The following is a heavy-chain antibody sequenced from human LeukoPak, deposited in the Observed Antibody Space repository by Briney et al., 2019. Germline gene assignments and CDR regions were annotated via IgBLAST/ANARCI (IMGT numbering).Heavy chain of an antibody. CDR2: ISSSGST. J-gene: IGHJ4*02. D-gene: IGHD3-10*01. CDR3: ARHRIWFGRVSEFDY. CDR1: GDSISSGDYY. V-gene: IGHV4-61*02. Sequence: SETLSLTCTVSGDSISSGDYYWSWIRQPAGKGLEWIGRISSSGSTNYNPSLKSRVTISVDTSKNQFSLKLSSVTAADTAVYYCARHRIWFGRVSEFDYRGQGTLVTVSS.